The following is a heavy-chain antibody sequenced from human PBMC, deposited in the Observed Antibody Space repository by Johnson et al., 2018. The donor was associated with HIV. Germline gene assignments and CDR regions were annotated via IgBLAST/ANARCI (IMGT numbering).Heavy chain of an antibody. CDR2: IKQDGSEK. CDR3: AKEGAYYYDSSGLNDAFDI. D-gene: IGHD3-22*01. CDR1: GFTFSNAW. Sequence: VQLVESGGGLVKPGRSLRLSCAASGFTFSNAWMSWVRQAPGKGLEWVANIKQDGSEKYYVDSVKGRFTISRYNAKNSLYLQMNSLRAEDTALYYCAKEGAYYYDSSGLNDAFDIWGQGTMVTVSS. V-gene: IGHV3-7*03. J-gene: IGHJ3*02.